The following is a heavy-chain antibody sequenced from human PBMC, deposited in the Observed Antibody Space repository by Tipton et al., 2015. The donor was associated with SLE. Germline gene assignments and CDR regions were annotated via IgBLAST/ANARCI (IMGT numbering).Heavy chain of an antibody. CDR1: GGSISSYY. Sequence: TLSLTCTVSGGSISSYYWSWIRQPPGKGLEWIGYIYYSGSTNYNPSLKSRVTISVDTSKNQFSLRLNSLTDADTAMYFCARGKSSRFCDGGVYFDHWGQGSLVTVSS. J-gene: IGHJ4*02. D-gene: IGHD6-13*01. CDR2: IYYSGST. CDR3: ARGKSSRFCDGGVYFDH. V-gene: IGHV4-59*12.